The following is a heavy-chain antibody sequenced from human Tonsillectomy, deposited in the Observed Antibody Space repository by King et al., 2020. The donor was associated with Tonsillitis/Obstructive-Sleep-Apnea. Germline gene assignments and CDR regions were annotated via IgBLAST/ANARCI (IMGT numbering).Heavy chain of an antibody. Sequence: VQLVESGGGVVQPGRSLRLSCAASGFTFSSYGMHWVRQAPGKGLEWGAVIWYDGSNKYYADSVKGRFTISRDNSKNTLYLQMNSLRAEDTAVYYCAALWFGERADAFDIWGQGTMVTVSS. CDR3: AALWFGERADAFDI. CDR1: GFTFSSYG. V-gene: IGHV3-33*01. J-gene: IGHJ3*02. D-gene: IGHD3-10*01. CDR2: IWYDGSNK.